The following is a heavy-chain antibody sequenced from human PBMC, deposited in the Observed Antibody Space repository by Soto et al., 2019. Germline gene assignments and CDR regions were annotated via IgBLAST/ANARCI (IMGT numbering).Heavy chain of an antibody. V-gene: IGHV1-69*01. J-gene: IGHJ4*02. CDR1: GDTFSSYA. CDR2: IIPMFGTA. CDR3: ARVGPAHYYDSSGYYSPLDY. Sequence: QVQLVQSGAEVKKPGSSVKVSCKASGDTFSSYAINWVRQAPGQVRAWMGGIIPMFGTANYAQKFKGRVTITAGERTRTVYMERSSLRPEDTAVYYCARVGPAHYYDSSGYYSPLDYWGQGTLVTVSS. D-gene: IGHD3-22*01.